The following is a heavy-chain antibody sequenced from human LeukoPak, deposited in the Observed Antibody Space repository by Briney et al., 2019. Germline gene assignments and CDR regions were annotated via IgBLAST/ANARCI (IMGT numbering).Heavy chain of an antibody. CDR3: ARARRVGIAVAVYPY. V-gene: IGHV1-8*01. J-gene: IGHJ4*02. CDR1: GYTFTSYD. Sequence: AASVKVSCKASGYTFTSYDINWVRQATGQGLEWMGWMNPNSGNTGYAQKFQGRVTMTRSTSISTAYMELSSLRSEDTAVYYCARARRVGIAVAVYPYWGQGTLVTVSS. D-gene: IGHD6-19*01. CDR2: MNPNSGNT.